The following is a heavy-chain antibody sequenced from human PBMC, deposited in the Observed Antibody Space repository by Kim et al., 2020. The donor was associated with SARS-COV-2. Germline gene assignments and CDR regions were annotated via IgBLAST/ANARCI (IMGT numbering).Heavy chain of an antibody. D-gene: IGHD2-15*01. J-gene: IGHJ4*02. CDR1: GYTFMSYA. V-gene: IGHV7-4-1*02. Sequence: ASVKVSCKASGYTFMSYAMNWVRQAPGQGLEWMGWINTNTGKPTYAQGFIGRFVFSLDTSVSTAYLQISSLTAEDTAVYFCARARDCSGGNCYSDYWGQGTLVTVSS. CDR3: ARARDCSGGNCYSDY. CDR2: INTNTGKP.